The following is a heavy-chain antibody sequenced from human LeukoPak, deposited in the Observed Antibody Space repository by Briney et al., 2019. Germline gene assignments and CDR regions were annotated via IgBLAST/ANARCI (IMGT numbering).Heavy chain of an antibody. Sequence: PSETLSLTCTVSGGSVTDYYWSWIRQSPGKGLEWIGYIYYTGTSYNPSLKSRVTISADTSKNQFSLKLISVTAADTAVYYCARDFYDSGAFDIWGQGTMVTVSS. V-gene: IGHV4-59*02. J-gene: IGHJ3*02. D-gene: IGHD3-22*01. CDR1: GGSVTDYY. CDR3: ARDFYDSGAFDI. CDR2: IYYTGT.